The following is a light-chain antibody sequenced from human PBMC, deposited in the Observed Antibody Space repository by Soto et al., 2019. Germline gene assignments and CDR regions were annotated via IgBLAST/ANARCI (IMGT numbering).Light chain of an antibody. V-gene: IGLV2-8*01. CDR1: SSDVGGYNY. Sequence: QSALTRPPSASGSPGQSVTIACTGTSSDVGGYNYVSWYQQHPGKAPKLMIYEVSKRPSGVPDRFSGSKSGNTASLTVSGLQAEDEADYYCSSYAGSNNPHVVFGGGTKVTVL. CDR3: SSYAGSNNPHVV. J-gene: IGLJ2*01. CDR2: EVS.